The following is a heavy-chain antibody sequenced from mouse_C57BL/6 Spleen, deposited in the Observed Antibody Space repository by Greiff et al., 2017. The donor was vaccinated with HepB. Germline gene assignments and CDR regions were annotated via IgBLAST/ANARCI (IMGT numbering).Heavy chain of an antibody. Sequence: QVQLKESGPELVKPGASVKISCKASGYAFSSSWMNWVKQRPGKGLEWIGRIYPGDGDTNYNGKFKGKATLTADKSSSTAYMQLSSLTSEDSAVYFCAREGDYLDYWGQGTTLTVSS. J-gene: IGHJ2*01. CDR3: AREGDYLDY. CDR1: GYAFSSSW. V-gene: IGHV1-82*01. CDR2: IYPGDGDT.